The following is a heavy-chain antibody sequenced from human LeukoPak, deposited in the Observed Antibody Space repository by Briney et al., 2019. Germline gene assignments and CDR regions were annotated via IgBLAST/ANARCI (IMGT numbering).Heavy chain of an antibody. D-gene: IGHD2-2*01. CDR1: GYTFTGYY. J-gene: IGHJ4*02. Sequence: GASVKVSCKASGYTFTGYYMHWVRQAPGQGLEWMGWISPNSGGTNYAQKFQGRVTMTRDTSISTAYMELSRLRSDDTAVYYCASIYCSSTSRLDYFDYWGQGTLVTVSS. V-gene: IGHV1-2*02. CDR3: ASIYCSSTSRLDYFDY. CDR2: ISPNSGGT.